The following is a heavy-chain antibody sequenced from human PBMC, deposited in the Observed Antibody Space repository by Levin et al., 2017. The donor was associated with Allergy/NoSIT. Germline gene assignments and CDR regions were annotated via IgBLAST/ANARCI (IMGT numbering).Heavy chain of an antibody. V-gene: IGHV3-21*01. D-gene: IGHD6-6*01. CDR2: INSDSIYI. Sequence: RASVKVSCAASGFTFSSYHMNWVRQSPGKGLEWVSSINSDSIYIYYADSVKGRFTISRDNAKNSLYLHMNRLRAGDTAVYYCARGGIAAQRNDNFDYWGQGTLVTVSS. J-gene: IGHJ4*02. CDR3: ARGGIAAQRNDNFDY. CDR1: GFTFSSYH.